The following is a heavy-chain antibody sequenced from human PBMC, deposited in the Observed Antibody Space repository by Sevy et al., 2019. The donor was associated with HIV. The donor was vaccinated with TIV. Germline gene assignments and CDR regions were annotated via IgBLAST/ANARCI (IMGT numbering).Heavy chain of an antibody. Sequence: GESLKISCKASGYKFTTYWIGWARQMPGKGLEWMGMIYPRDSDTRYSPSFQGQVTISADTSINTAYLQVRSLQASVTAMDFLARHVDMTTLIGGLYYFDSWGQGTLVTVSS. CDR2: IYPRDSDT. CDR1: GYKFTTYW. CDR3: ARHVDMTTLIGGLYYFDS. V-gene: IGHV5-51*01. D-gene: IGHD4-4*01. J-gene: IGHJ4*02.